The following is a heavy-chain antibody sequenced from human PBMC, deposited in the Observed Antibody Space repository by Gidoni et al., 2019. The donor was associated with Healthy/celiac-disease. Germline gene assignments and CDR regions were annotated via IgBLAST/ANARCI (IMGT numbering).Heavy chain of an antibody. CDR1: GFTFSSYA. V-gene: IGHV3-30-3*01. D-gene: IGHD3-16*02. Sequence: QVQLVESGGGVVQPGRSLRLSCAASGFTFSSYAMHWVRQAPGKGLEWVAVISYDGSNKYYADSVKGRFTISRDNSKNTLYLQMNSLRAEDTAVYYCAREGRLGGSYLRYYFDYWGQGTLVTVSS. CDR3: AREGRLGGSYLRYYFDY. CDR2: ISYDGSNK. J-gene: IGHJ4*02.